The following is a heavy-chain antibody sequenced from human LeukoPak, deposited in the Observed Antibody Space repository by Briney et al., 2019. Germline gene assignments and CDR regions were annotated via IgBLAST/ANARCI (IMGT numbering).Heavy chain of an antibody. J-gene: IGHJ4*02. V-gene: IGHV4-34*08. CDR3: ATYYYGSGNY. CDR1: GFTFSSYA. CDR2: INHSGST. Sequence: GSLRLSCAASGFTFSSYAMSWIRQPPGKGLEWIGEINHSGSTNYNPSLKSRVTISVDTSKNQFSLKLSSVTAADTAVYYCATYYYGSGNYWGQGTLVTVSS. D-gene: IGHD3-10*01.